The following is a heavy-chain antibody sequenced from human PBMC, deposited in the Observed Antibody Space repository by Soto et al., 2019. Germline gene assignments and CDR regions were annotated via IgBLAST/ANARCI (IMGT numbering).Heavy chain of an antibody. CDR1: GGSISSYY. Sequence: PSETLSLTCTVSGGSISSYYWSWIRQPAGKGLEWIGRIYTSGSTNYNPSLKSRVTMSVDTSKNQFSLKLSSVTAADTAVYYCARDSYYGSGSYPFDYWGQGTLVTVSS. D-gene: IGHD3-10*01. J-gene: IGHJ4*02. CDR3: ARDSYYGSGSYPFDY. V-gene: IGHV4-4*07. CDR2: IYTSGST.